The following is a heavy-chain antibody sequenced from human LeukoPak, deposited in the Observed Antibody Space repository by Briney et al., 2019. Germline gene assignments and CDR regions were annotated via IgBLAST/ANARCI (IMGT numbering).Heavy chain of an antibody. V-gene: IGHV3-23*01. CDR2: ISSSGGSK. CDR3: AKDPLAAGYDFWSGPYYYYGMDV. D-gene: IGHD3-3*01. Sequence: GGSLRLSCAASGFTLSSYAMSWVRQAPGKGLEWVSAISSSGGSKYYADSVKGRFTISSDTSKNTLYLPMNSLRAEDTAVYYCAKDPLAAGYDFWSGPYYYYGMDVWGQGTTVTVSS. CDR1: GFTLSSYA. J-gene: IGHJ6*02.